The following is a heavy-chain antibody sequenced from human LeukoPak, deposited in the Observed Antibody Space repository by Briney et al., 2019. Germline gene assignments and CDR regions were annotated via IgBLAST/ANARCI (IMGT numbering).Heavy chain of an antibody. Sequence: GGSLRLSCVVSGFTSSDHYIDWARQAPGKGLEWVGRIRNKVNSYTTEYAASVKDRFTISRDDSKNSVWLQMNSLKTEDSAVYYCATSNSSGLSLFDYWGQGTLVTVSS. CDR3: ATSNSSGLSLFDY. CDR1: GFTSSDHY. J-gene: IGHJ4*02. D-gene: IGHD6-25*01. CDR2: IRNKVNSYTT. V-gene: IGHV3-72*01.